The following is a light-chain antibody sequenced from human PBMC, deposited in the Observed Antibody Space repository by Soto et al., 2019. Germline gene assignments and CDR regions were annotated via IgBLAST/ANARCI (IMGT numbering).Light chain of an antibody. CDR3: QQYNSYSMT. CDR2: KAS. J-gene: IGKJ1*01. Sequence: DIQMTQSPSTLSASVGDRVTITCRASQSISSWLAWYQQKPGKAPKLLIYKASSLESGVPSRFSGSGSGTDFTLTISSLQPDDFATYYCQQYNSYSMTFGQGTKVEIK. V-gene: IGKV1-5*03. CDR1: QSISSW.